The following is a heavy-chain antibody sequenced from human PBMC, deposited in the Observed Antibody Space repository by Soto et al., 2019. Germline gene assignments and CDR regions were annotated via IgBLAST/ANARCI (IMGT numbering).Heavy chain of an antibody. CDR3: ARWSYLDY. J-gene: IGHJ4*02. V-gene: IGHV3-23*01. CDR1: GFSFGSYA. D-gene: IGHD3-3*01. CDR2: ISGSDGKT. Sequence: GGSLRLSCAASGFSFGSYALSWVRQSPGKGLEWVSTISGSDGKTFYADSVKGRFSISRDTSQNTLYLQMNSLRADDTAIYYCARWSYLDYWGQGTQVTVS.